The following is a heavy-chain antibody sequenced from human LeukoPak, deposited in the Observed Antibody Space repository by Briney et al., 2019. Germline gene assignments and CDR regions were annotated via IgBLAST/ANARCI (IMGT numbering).Heavy chain of an antibody. CDR2: INWNGGST. Sequence: GGSLRLSCAASGFTFDDYGMSWVRQAPGKGLEWVSGINWNGGSTGYADSVKGRFTISRDNAKNSLYLQMNSLRAEDTALYYCAKDYVYGSGSYFDYWGQGTLVTVSS. D-gene: IGHD3-10*01. V-gene: IGHV3-20*04. CDR1: GFTFDDYG. CDR3: AKDYVYGSGSYFDY. J-gene: IGHJ4*02.